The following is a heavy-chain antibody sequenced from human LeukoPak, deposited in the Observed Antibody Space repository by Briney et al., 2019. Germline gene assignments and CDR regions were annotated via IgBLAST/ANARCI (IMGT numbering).Heavy chain of an antibody. CDR3: ARRITMVRGVMWDTFDY. CDR1: GGSISSSSHY. D-gene: IGHD3-10*01. V-gene: IGHV4-39*01. J-gene: IGHJ4*02. CDR2: IYYSGST. Sequence: TPSETLSLTCTVSGGSISSSSHYWGWIRQPPGKGLEWIGSIYYSGSTYYNPSLKSRVTISVDTSKNQFSLKLSSVTAADTAVYYCARRITMVRGVMWDTFDYWGQGTLVTVSS.